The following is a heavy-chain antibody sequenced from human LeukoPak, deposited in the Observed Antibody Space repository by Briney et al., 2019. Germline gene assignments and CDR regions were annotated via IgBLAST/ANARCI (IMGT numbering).Heavy chain of an antibody. V-gene: IGHV4-34*01. CDR3: ARTQQLGLYNWFDP. D-gene: IGHD6-13*01. CDR1: GGSFSGYY. CDR2: INHSGST. J-gene: IGHJ5*02. Sequence: SETLSLTRAVYGGSFSGYYCSWIRQPPGKGLEWTGEINHSGSTNYNPSLKSRVTISVDTSKNQFSLKLSSVTAADTAVYYCARTQQLGLYNWFDPWGQGTLVTVSS.